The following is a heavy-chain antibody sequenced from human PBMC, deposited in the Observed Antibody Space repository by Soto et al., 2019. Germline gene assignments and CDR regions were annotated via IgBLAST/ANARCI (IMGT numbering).Heavy chain of an antibody. CDR1: GCSFTSYG. J-gene: IGHJ6*02. D-gene: IGHD3-10*01. Sequence: XSVKVPCKASGCSFTSYGVIWVRQAPGQGLEGMGWISAYNGNTSYAQKLQGRVTMTTDTSTSTAYMELRSLRSDDTAVYYCARDTRARITMVRGVIIAYYYYYGMDVWGQGTTVTVSS. CDR2: ISAYNGNT. CDR3: ARDTRARITMVRGVIIAYYYYYGMDV. V-gene: IGHV1-18*04.